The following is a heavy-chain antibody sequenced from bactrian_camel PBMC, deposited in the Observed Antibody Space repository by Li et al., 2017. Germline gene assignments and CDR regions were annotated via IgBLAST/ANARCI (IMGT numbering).Heavy chain of an antibody. V-gene: IGHV3S54*01. CDR3: AARKTPIGHWCGEVWEISVADFGY. Sequence: HVQLVESGGGSVQAGGSLRLSCAASGYTYNTLCMGWFRQAPGKEREGVANIIYAGGGRTRYSDSVKGRFAISRDNAKDTLYLQMYSLKSEDTAVYYCAARKTPIGHWCGEVWEISVADFGYWGQGTQVTVS. D-gene: IGHD7*01. CDR2: IIYAGGGRT. J-gene: IGHJ6*01. CDR1: GYTYNTLC.